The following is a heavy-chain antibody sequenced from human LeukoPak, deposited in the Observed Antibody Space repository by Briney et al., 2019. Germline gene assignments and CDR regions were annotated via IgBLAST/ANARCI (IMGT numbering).Heavy chain of an antibody. CDR3: AKITMVRGAQHGMDV. Sequence: GRSLRLSCAASGFTFSSYGMHWVRQAPGKGLEWVAVISYDGSNKYYADSVKGRFTLSRDNSKNTLHLQMNSLRAEDTAVYYCAKITMVRGAQHGMDVWGQGTTVTVSS. V-gene: IGHV3-30*18. D-gene: IGHD3-10*01. CDR1: GFTFSSYG. CDR2: ISYDGSNK. J-gene: IGHJ6*02.